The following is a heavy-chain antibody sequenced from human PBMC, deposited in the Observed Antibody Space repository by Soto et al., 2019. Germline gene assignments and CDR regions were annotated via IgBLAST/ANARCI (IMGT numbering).Heavy chain of an antibody. D-gene: IGHD2-15*01. V-gene: IGHV1-46*01. CDR2: INPSGGST. J-gene: IGHJ6*04. CDR1: GYTFTSYY. CDR3: ARGGGGYCGGGSSSPSNYYYSSGTAF. Sequence: GASVKVSCKASGYTFTSYYMHWVRQAPGQGLEWMGIINPSGGSTSYAQKFQGRVTMTRDTSTSTVYMELSSLRSEDTAVYYCARGGGGYCGGGSSSPSNYYYSSGTAFGGNGTTVPVSP.